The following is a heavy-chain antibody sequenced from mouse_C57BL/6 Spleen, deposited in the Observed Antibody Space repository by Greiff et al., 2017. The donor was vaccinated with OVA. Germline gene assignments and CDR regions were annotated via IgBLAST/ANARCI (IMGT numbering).Heavy chain of an antibody. CDR3: TFPLIYYDYDEFAY. Sequence: EVKLMESGGGLVQPGGSMKLSCVASGFTFSNYWMNWVRQSPEKGLEWVAQIRLKSDNYATHYAESVKGRFTISRDDSKSSVYLQMNNLRAEDTGIYYCTFPLIYYDYDEFAYWGQGTLVTVSA. D-gene: IGHD2-4*01. CDR2: IRLKSDNYAT. V-gene: IGHV6-3*01. CDR1: GFTFSNYW. J-gene: IGHJ3*01.